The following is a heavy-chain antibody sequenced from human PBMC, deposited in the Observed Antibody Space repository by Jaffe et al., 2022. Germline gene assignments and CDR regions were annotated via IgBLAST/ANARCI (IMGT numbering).Heavy chain of an antibody. CDR1: GYTFTGYY. J-gene: IGHJ3*02. D-gene: IGHD3-16*02. V-gene: IGHV1-2*06. CDR2: INPNSGGT. Sequence: QVQLVQSGAEVKKPGASVKVSCKASGYTFTGYYMHWVRQAPGQGLEWMGRINPNSGGTNYAQKFQGRVTMTRDTSISTAYMELSRLRSDDTAVYYCARGLYDYIWGSYRYTSDAFDIWGQGTMVTVSS. CDR3: ARGLYDYIWGSYRYTSDAFDI.